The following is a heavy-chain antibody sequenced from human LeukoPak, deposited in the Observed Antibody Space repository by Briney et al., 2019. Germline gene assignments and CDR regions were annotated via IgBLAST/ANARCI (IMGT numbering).Heavy chain of an antibody. CDR3: AKDQMGYCSGGSCYDFDY. J-gene: IGHJ4*02. CDR2: ISGSGGST. Sequence: GGSLRLSCAASGFTFSSYAMSWVRQAPGKGLEWVSAISGSGGSTYYADSVKGRFTISRDNSKNTLYLQMNSLRAEDTAVYYCAKDQMGYCSGGSCYDFDYWGQGTLVTVSS. V-gene: IGHV3-23*01. D-gene: IGHD2-15*01. CDR1: GFTFSSYA.